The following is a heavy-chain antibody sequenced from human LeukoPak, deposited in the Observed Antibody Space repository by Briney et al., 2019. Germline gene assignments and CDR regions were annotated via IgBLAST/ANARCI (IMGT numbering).Heavy chain of an antibody. CDR1: DDSISDYY. V-gene: IGHV4-59*08. CDR2: FYNSGRS. CDR3: ARARYVWGSYRPYYFDY. D-gene: IGHD3-16*02. Sequence: SETLSLTCTVSDDSISDYYRGWIRQPPGKGLEWIGYFYNSGRSTYNPSLKSRVTISADTSKNRFSLKLTSVTAADTAVYYCARARYVWGSYRPYYFDYWGQGTLVTVSS. J-gene: IGHJ4*02.